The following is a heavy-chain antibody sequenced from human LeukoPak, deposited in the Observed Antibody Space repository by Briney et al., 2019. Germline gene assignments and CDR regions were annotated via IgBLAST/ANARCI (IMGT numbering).Heavy chain of an antibody. J-gene: IGHJ4*02. CDR1: GGSFSAYY. D-gene: IGHD3-10*01. Sequence: SETLSLTCAVYGGSFSAYYWSWIRQPPGKGLEWIGEINHSGSTNYNPSLKSRVTISVDTSKNQFSLKLSSVTAADTAVYYCARVGGTMVRGVIHYWGQGTLVTVSS. CDR3: ARVGGTMVRGVIHY. CDR2: INHSGST. V-gene: IGHV4-34*01.